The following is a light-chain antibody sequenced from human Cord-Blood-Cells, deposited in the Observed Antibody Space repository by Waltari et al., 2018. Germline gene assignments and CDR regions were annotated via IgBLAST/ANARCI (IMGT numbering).Light chain of an antibody. Sequence: EIVLTQSPATLSLSPGERATLSCRASQSVSSYLAWYQQEPGQAPRLLIYDASTRATGIPARFRGSGSGTDFTLTISSLGPEDFAVYYCQQRSNWPLTFGGGTKVDIK. J-gene: IGKJ4*01. CDR3: QQRSNWPLT. CDR1: QSVSSY. V-gene: IGKV3-11*01. CDR2: DAS.